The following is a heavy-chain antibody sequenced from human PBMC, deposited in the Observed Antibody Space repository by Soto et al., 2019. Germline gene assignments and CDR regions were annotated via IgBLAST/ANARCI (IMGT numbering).Heavy chain of an antibody. CDR1: GGSISGINW. Sequence: QVQLQESGPGLVKPSGTLSLTCAVSGGSISGINWWSWVRQPPGKGLEWIGEGYHTGTTNDNPSLKIRVTISVDKSKNQFSLKPRSVTAADTAVYYCARCGAGMDVWGQGTTVTVSS. J-gene: IGHJ6*02. D-gene: IGHD1-26*01. CDR3: ARCGAGMDV. CDR2: GYHTGTT. V-gene: IGHV4-4*02.